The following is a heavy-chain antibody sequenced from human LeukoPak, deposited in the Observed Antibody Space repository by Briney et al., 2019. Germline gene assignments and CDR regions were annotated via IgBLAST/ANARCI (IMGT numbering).Heavy chain of an antibody. Sequence: GESLKISCKGSGYSFTSYWIGWVRQMPGKGLEWMGTIYPGDSDTKYSPSFQGQVTISADKSISTAYLQWSSLKASDTAMYYCARQGSSWIYYYYGMDVWGQGTTVTVSS. J-gene: IGHJ6*02. CDR2: IYPGDSDT. D-gene: IGHD6-13*01. V-gene: IGHV5-51*01. CDR1: GYSFTSYW. CDR3: ARQGSSWIYYYYGMDV.